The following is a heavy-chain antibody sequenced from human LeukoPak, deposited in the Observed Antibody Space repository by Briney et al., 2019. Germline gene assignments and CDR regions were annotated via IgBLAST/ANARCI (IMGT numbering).Heavy chain of an antibody. V-gene: IGHV4-39*07. CDR3: ARDKAEVEESSGWYGNAFDI. D-gene: IGHD6-19*01. Sequence: SETLSLTCTVSGGSISSSSYYWGWIRQPPGKGLEWIGGIYYSGSTYYNPSLKSRVTISVDTSKNQFSLKLSSVTAEDTAVYYCARDKAEVEESSGWYGNAFDIWGQGTMVTVSS. CDR1: GGSISSSSYY. CDR2: IYYSGST. J-gene: IGHJ3*02.